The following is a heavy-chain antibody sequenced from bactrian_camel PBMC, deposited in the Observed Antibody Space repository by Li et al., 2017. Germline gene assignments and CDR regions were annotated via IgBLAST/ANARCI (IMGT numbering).Heavy chain of an antibody. J-gene: IGHJ6*01. V-gene: IGHV3S1*01. D-gene: IGHD7*01. CDR2: MKTDGSGA. CDR3: AKEGDMWHPFGS. Sequence: LVESGGGLVLPGGSLRLSCASSGFTFSSYWMSWVRQAPGKGLEWISIMKTDGSGAYYADSVKGRFTVSGDNAKNTMYLQLDSLKPEDTAMYYCAKEGDMWHPFGSWGQGTQVTVS. CDR1: GFTFSSYW.